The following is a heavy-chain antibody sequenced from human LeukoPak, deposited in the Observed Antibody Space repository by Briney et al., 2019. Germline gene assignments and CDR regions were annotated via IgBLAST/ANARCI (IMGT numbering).Heavy chain of an antibody. J-gene: IGHJ6*02. CDR2: SGSS. Sequence: SETLSLTCTVSGDSFDNYYWTWIRQPPGKGLEWIGYSGSSKYNPSLKNRVTISTDTSKRHFSLTLSSVTAADTAVYYCARTRRHYYGSGKNVTPWPAGLDVWGQGTTITVS. CDR3: ARTRRHYYGSGKNVTPWPAGLDV. CDR1: GDSFDNYY. D-gene: IGHD3-10*01. V-gene: IGHV4-59*01.